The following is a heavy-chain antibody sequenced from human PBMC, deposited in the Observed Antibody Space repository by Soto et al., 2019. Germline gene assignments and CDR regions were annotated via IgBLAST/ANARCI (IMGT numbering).Heavy chain of an antibody. Sequence: GGSLRLSCAASGFTFSSYSMNWVRQAPGKGLEWVSSISSSSSYIYYADSVKGRFTISRDNAKNSLYLQMNSLRAEDTAVYYCARDRLAARPNWFDPWGQGTLVTVSS. CDR3: ARDRLAARPNWFDP. D-gene: IGHD6-6*01. J-gene: IGHJ5*02. CDR2: ISSSSSYI. V-gene: IGHV3-21*01. CDR1: GFTFSSYS.